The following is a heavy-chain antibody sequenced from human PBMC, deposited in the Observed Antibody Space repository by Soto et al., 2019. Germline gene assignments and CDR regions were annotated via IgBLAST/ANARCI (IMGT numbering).Heavy chain of an antibody. D-gene: IGHD2-21*01. CDR2: IYYTGTT. CDR3: AREGGSDSSYFDH. CDR1: GDSISGGGYY. J-gene: IGHJ4*02. Sequence: QVQLQESGPGLVKPSQTLSLTCTVSGDSISGGGYYWSWIRQNPGKGLEWIGIIYYTGTTTYNPSLKIRVTISLDTSKNQCCRKLSSVTAAEAAVDYCAREGGSDSSYFDHWGQGSLVTVSP. V-gene: IGHV4-31*03.